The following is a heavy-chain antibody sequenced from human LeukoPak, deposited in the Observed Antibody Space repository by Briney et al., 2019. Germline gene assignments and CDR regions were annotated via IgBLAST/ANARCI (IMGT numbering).Heavy chain of an antibody. D-gene: IGHD2-2*01. Sequence: GASVKVSCEASGYTFTSYAMHWVRQAPGQRLEWMGWINAGNGNTKYSQKFQGRVSMTRNTSISTAYMELSSLRSEDTAVYYCARAHCSSASCYPKDAFDIWGQGTMVTVSS. CDR3: ARAHCSSASCYPKDAFDI. CDR2: INAGNGNT. CDR1: GYTFTSYA. J-gene: IGHJ3*02. V-gene: IGHV1-3*01.